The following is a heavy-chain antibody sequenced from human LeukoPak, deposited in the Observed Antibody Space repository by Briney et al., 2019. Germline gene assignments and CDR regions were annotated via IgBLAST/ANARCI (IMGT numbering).Heavy chain of an antibody. V-gene: IGHV4-4*07. J-gene: IGHJ6*02. D-gene: IGHD3-10*01. CDR2: IHTSGKT. CDR1: AGSISNS. CDR3: ARESGGGSGSYYRDYYYGMDV. Sequence: SETLSLTCSASAGSISNSWCWIRQPAGKALEWIGRIHTSGKTNYNPSLKSRVTMSVVTSKIQFSLKLNSVTAADTAVSYCARESGGGSGSYYRDYYYGMDVWGPGTTVTVS.